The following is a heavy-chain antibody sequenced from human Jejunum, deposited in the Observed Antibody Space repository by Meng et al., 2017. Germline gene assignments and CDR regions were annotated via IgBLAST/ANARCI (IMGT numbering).Heavy chain of an antibody. CDR2: MHYSGTA. D-gene: IGHD3-10*01. Sequence: ESGRGLGIASATLSLTCTGSGSSMSNAIVFWAWGCQPQGKGLEWVGGMHYSGTAFNNTSLKIRVRMAVETSTNQFSLRLSSVTAADTAVYYCARVVRGWFDAYDIWGQGTMVTVSS. J-gene: IGHJ3*02. CDR3: ARVVRGWFDAYDI. CDR1: GSSMSNAIVF. V-gene: IGHV4-39*07.